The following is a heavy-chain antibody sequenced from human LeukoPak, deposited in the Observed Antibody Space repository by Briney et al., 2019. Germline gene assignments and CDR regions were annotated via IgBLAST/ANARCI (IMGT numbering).Heavy chain of an antibody. CDR3: ARERRIQLWHRTLFDP. CDR1: GGTFSSYT. CDR2: IIPILGIA. V-gene: IGHV1-69*04. D-gene: IGHD5-18*01. Sequence: SVKVSCKASGGTFSSYTISWVRQAPGQGLEWMGRIIPILGIANYAQKFQGRVTITADKSTSTAYMELSSLRSEDTAVYYCARERRIQLWHRTLFDPWGQGTLVTVSS. J-gene: IGHJ5*02.